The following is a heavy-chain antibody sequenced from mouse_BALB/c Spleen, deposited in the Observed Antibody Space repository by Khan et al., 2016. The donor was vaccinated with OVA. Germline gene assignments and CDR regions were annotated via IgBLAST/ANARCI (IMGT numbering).Heavy chain of an antibody. V-gene: IGHV9-3-1*01. J-gene: IGHJ4*01. CDR2: INTYTGEP. Sequence: QIQLVQSGPELKKPGETVKISCKASGYTFTIYGMNWVRQAPGKGLKWMGWINTYTGEPTYADDFKGRFAFSLENSASTAFLQINNLKNEDTATYFCARVGYNGTMEYWGQGTSVTVSS. CDR3: ARVGYNGTMEY. D-gene: IGHD2-14*01. CDR1: GYTFTIYG.